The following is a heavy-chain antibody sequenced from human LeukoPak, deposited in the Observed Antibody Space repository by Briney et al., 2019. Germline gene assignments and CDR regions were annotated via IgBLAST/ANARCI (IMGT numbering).Heavy chain of an antibody. CDR2: INHSGST. V-gene: IGHV4-34*01. CDR3: ASKSHYYGSGIYY. Sequence: SETLSLTCAVHGGSFSDSYWNWIRQPPGKGLEWIGEINHSGSTNYNPSLKSRVTISVDTSKNQFSLKLSSVTAADTAVYYCASKSHYYGSGIYYWGQGTLVTVSS. CDR1: GGSFSDSY. D-gene: IGHD3-10*01. J-gene: IGHJ4*02.